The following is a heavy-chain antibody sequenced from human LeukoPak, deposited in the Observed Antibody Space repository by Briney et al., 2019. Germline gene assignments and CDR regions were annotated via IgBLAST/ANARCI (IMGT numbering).Heavy chain of an antibody. Sequence: GGSLRLSCAASGFTFSSYSMNWVRQAPGKGLEWVSSISSSSSYIYYADSVKGRFTISRDNAKNSLYLQMNSLRAEDTAVYYCAREGRDGSGIYYFDYWGQGTLVTVSS. V-gene: IGHV3-21*04. CDR3: AREGRDGSGIYYFDY. CDR1: GFTFSSYS. J-gene: IGHJ4*02. D-gene: IGHD3-10*01. CDR2: ISSSSSYI.